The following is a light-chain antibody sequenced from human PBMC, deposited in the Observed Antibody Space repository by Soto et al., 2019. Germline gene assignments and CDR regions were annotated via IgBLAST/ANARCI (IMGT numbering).Light chain of an antibody. CDR1: SSDVGGYNF. J-gene: IGLJ1*01. Sequence: QSALTQPASVSGSPGQSITISCTGTSSDVGGYNFVSWYQQHPGKAPKLIISDVSNRPSGVSTRFSGSKSGNTASLTISGLQDEDEADYYCSLYTSINTHVFGTGTKLTVL. V-gene: IGLV2-14*01. CDR2: DVS. CDR3: SLYTSINTHV.